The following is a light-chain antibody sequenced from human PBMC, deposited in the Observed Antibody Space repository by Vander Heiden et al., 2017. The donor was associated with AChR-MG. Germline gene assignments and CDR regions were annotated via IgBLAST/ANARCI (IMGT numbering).Light chain of an antibody. J-gene: IGLJ1*01. CDR1: SSYVGGYNY. Sequence: QSALTQPASVSGSPGQSITISCTGTSSYVGGYNYVSWYQQHPGKAPKLIIYNVSSRPSGVSNRFSGSKSGNSASLTISGLQAEDEADYYCSSYTSSRTRLFGTGTKVTVL. V-gene: IGLV2-14*03. CDR3: SSYTSSRTRL. CDR2: NVS.